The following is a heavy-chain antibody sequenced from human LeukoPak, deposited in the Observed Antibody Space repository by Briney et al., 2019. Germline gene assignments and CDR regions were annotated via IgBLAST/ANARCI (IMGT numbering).Heavy chain of an antibody. D-gene: IGHD1/OR15-1a*01. CDR2: ITNSGDA. V-gene: IGHV4-4*08. CDR3: ARHVEHAAYFHH. CDR1: GVSITDFH. J-gene: IGHJ4*02. Sequence: SETLSLTCTVAGVSITDFHWSWLRKSPGKGLEWIGWITNSGDANYNPSLECRLAISGDTSKSQLSLIVTSVTDADTAVYYCARHVEHAAYFHHWGQGVLVTVSS.